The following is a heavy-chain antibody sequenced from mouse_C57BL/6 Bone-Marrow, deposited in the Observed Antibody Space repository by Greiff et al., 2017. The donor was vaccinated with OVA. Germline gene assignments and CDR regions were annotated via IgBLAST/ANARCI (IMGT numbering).Heavy chain of an antibody. V-gene: IGHV5-12*01. CDR1: GFTFSDYY. J-gene: IGHJ4*01. CDR3: ARQLRLLSYAMDY. CDR2: ISNGGGST. Sequence: EVKLMESGGGLVQPGGSLKLSCAASGFTFSDYYMYWVRQTPEKRLEWVAYISNGGGSTYYPDTVKGRFTISRDNAKNTLYLQMSRLKSEDTAMYYCARQLRLLSYAMDYWGQGTSVTVSS. D-gene: IGHD3-2*02.